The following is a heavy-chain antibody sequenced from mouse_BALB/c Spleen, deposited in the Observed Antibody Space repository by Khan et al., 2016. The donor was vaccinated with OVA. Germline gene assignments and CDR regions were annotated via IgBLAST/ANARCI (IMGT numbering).Heavy chain of an antibody. CDR1: GYTFTSYV. V-gene: IGHV1S136*01. CDR3: ARDGHYGAMDY. CDR2: INPYNVGT. Sequence: VQLQQSGPELVKPGASVKMSCKASGYTFTSYVMHWLKQKPGQGLEWIGYINPYNVGTKFNEKFKGKATLTSDKSSSTAYMELSSLTSEDSAVYYCARDGHYGAMDYWGQGTSVTVSS. D-gene: IGHD2-3*01. J-gene: IGHJ4*01.